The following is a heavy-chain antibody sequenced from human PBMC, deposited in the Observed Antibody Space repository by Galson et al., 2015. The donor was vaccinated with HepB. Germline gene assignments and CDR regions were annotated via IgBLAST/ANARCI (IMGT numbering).Heavy chain of an antibody. J-gene: IGHJ5*02. D-gene: IGHD1-26*01. CDR1: GFTFSSYS. CDR2: ISSSSSYI. Sequence: SLRLSCAASGFTFSSYSMNWVRQAPGKGLEWVSSISSSSSYIYYADSVKGRFTISRDNAKNSLYLQMNSLRAEDTAVYYCARDWWEPTYNWFDPWGQGTLVTVSS. V-gene: IGHV3-21*01. CDR3: ARDWWEPTYNWFDP.